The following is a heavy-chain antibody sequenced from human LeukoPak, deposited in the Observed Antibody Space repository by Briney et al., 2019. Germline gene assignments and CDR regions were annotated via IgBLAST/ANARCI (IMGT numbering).Heavy chain of an antibody. Sequence: GASVKVSCKASGGTFSSYAISWARQAPGQGLEWMGRIIPILGIANYAQKFQGRVTITADKSTSTAYMELSSLRSEDTAVYYCARVYGGNPIPYYFDYWGQGTLVTVSS. CDR3: ARVYGGNPIPYYFDY. D-gene: IGHD4-23*01. CDR1: GGTFSSYA. J-gene: IGHJ4*02. CDR2: IIPILGIA. V-gene: IGHV1-69*04.